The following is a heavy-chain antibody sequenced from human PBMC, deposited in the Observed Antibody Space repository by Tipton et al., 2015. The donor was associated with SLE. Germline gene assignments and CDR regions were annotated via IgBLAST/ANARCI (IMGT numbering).Heavy chain of an antibody. D-gene: IGHD3-3*01. CDR2: IYYSGST. CDR3: ASQTDFWSGYYTPFDY. J-gene: IGHJ4*02. CDR1: GGSISSYY. V-gene: IGHV4-39*01. Sequence: TLSLTCTVSGGSISSYYWNWIRQPPGKGLEWIGSIYYSGSTYYNPSLKSRVTIAVGTSKNQFSLKLTSVTAADTAMYYCASQTDFWSGYYTPFDYWGQGTLVTVSS.